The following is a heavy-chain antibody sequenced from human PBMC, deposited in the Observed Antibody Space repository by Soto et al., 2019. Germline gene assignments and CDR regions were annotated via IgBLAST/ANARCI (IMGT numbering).Heavy chain of an antibody. D-gene: IGHD2-21*01. J-gene: IGHJ3*02. CDR1: GGTFSTYS. V-gene: IGHV1-69*02. CDR2: IIPMLGVR. Sequence: QVQLVQSGAEVKKPGSSVKVSCKDSGGTFSTYSMFWVRQAPGQGLEWMGRIIPMLGVRNYAQRFQDRVTILAXXSTATVHMELSSLRSEDTALYYCTIGSWSGEVFDIWGQGTMVTVSS. CDR3: TIGSWSGEVFDI.